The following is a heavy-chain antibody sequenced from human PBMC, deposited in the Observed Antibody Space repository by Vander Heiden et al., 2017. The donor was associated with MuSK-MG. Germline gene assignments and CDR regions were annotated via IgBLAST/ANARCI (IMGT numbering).Heavy chain of an antibody. CDR3: AHLRVTYDWRSKFHY. CDR2: IYWNGDN. J-gene: IGHJ4*02. CDR1: GFSLTTSHLG. D-gene: IGHD3-9*01. V-gene: IGHV2-5*01. Sequence: QITLKESGPTLVKPTQTLTLTCSFSGFSLTTSHLGVGWVRQPPGKALEWLALIYWNGDNRYNPSLRSRLTITKDTSRNQVVLTMTNMDPVETATYYCAHLRVTYDWRSKFHYWCQGFMVTVSS.